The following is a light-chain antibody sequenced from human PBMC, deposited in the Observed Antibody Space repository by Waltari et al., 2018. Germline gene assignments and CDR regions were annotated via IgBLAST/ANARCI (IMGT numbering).Light chain of an antibody. CDR1: SSEVGTYNR. Sequence: QSALTQPPSVSGSPGQSVTISCSGTSSEVGTYNRVSWYQQPPGTAPKLIIFDLRSRPSGVPDRFSGYKSCSTASLTISGLQAEDEGDYYCSSYTPRGTLVFGGGTKLTVL. J-gene: IGLJ2*01. V-gene: IGLV2-18*02. CDR3: SSYTPRGTLV. CDR2: DLR.